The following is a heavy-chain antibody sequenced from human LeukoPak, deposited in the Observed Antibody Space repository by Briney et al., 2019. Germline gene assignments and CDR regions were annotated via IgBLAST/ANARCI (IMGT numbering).Heavy chain of an antibody. J-gene: IGHJ4*02. CDR1: GGSISSYY. Sequence: SETLSLTCTVSGGSISSYYWSWIRQPAGKGLEWFGRIYINGNTNYNPSLKRRVTMSVDTSKNQFSLKLSSVTAADTAVYYCARGPRSSDWYSIDYWGQGTLVTVSS. D-gene: IGHD6-19*01. V-gene: IGHV4-4*07. CDR2: IYINGNT. CDR3: ARGPRSSDWYSIDY.